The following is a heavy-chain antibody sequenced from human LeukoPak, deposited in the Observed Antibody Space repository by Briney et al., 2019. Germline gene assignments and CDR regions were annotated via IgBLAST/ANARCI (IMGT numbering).Heavy chain of an antibody. D-gene: IGHD6-13*01. J-gene: IGHJ5*02. V-gene: IGHV4-31*03. CDR1: GGSISSGGYY. Sequence: SQTLSLTCTVSGGSISSGGYYWSWIRQHPGKGLEWIGYIYYSGSTYYNPSLKSRVTISVDTSKNQFSLKLSSVTAADTAVYYCARLLAAAAGTSQFWFDPWGQGTLVTVSS. CDR3: ARLLAAAAGTSQFWFDP. CDR2: IYYSGST.